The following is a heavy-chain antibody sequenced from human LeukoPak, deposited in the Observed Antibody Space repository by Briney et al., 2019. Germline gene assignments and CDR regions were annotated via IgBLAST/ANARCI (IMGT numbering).Heavy chain of an antibody. J-gene: IGHJ3*02. CDR1: GFTFSNFA. CDR2: IVGSSST. CDR3: ARDSQYAFDI. V-gene: IGHV3-21*01. Sequence: GGSLRLSCAASGFTFSNFAMTWVRQAPGKGLEWVSSIVGSSSTYYADSLKGRFTISRDNAKNSLYLQMNSLRDEDTAVYYCARDSQYAFDIWGQGTMVTVSS.